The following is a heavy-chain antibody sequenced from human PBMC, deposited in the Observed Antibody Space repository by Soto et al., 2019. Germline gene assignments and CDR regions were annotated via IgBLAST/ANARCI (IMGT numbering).Heavy chain of an antibody. CDR2: TYYKSKWYN. Sequence: SQTLSLTCNISGDSVSSNSTAWNWIRQTPSRGLEWLGRTYYKSKWYNNYALSVQSRITANPDTSKNQFSLQLNSVTPEDTAVYYCARGSWDDVSGHYYMDVWGKGTTVTVSS. V-gene: IGHV6-1*01. D-gene: IGHD1-1*01. CDR1: GDSVSSNSTA. J-gene: IGHJ6*03. CDR3: ARGSWDDVSGHYYMDV.